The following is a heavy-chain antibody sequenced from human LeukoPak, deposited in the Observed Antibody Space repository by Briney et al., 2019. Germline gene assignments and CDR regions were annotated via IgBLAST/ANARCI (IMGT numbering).Heavy chain of an antibody. CDR3: ARVATTGLDY. CDR1: EFTFSRYS. D-gene: IGHD6-13*01. J-gene: IGHJ4*02. V-gene: IGHV3-21*01. Sequence: PGGSLRLSCAASEFTFSRYSMNWVRQAPGKGLEWVSSISSSSSHTFYADSVKGRFTISRDNAKNSLYLQMSSLRAEDTAVYYCARVATTGLDYWGQGTLVTVSS. CDR2: ISSSSSHT.